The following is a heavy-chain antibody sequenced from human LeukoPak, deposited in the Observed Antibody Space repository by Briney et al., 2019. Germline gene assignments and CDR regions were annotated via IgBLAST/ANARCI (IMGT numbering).Heavy chain of an antibody. V-gene: IGHV3-23*01. Sequence: PGGSLRLSCAASGFTFSSYAMNWVRQAPGKGLEWVSGITGTGDSTYYADSVKGRFTISRDNSKKTLYLQMNSLRAEDTAVYHCANRGSSSGTGSAGYWGQGTLVTVPS. J-gene: IGHJ4*02. CDR2: ITGTGDST. CDR3: ANRGSSSGTGSAGY. CDR1: GFTFSSYA. D-gene: IGHD1-26*01.